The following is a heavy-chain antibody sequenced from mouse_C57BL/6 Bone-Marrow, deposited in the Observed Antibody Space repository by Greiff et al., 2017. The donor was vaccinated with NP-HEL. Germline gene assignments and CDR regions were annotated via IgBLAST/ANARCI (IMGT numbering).Heavy chain of an antibody. D-gene: IGHD1-1*01. CDR3: ISSWDY. V-gene: IGHV1-26*01. CDR2: INPNNGGT. J-gene: IGHJ2*01. Sequence: VQLQQSGPELVKPGASVKISCKASGYTFTDYYMNWVKQSHGKSLEWIGDINPNNGGTSYNQKFKGKATLTVDKSSSTAYMELRSLTSEDSAVYYCISSWDYWGQGTTLTVSS. CDR1: GYTFTDYY.